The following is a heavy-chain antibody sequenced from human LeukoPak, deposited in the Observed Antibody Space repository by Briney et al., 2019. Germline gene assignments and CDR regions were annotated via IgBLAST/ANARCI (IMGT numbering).Heavy chain of an antibody. J-gene: IGHJ4*02. Sequence: GGSLRLSCAASGFTFSSYGMHWVRQAPGKGLEWVALIWYDGSNKYYTDSVKGRLTISRDNSKNTLYLQMNSLRAEDTAIYYCAREGHRGNSKFDYWGQGTLVTVS. CDR2: IWYDGSNK. D-gene: IGHD2/OR15-2a*01. V-gene: IGHV3-33*08. CDR1: GFTFSSYG. CDR3: AREGHRGNSKFDY.